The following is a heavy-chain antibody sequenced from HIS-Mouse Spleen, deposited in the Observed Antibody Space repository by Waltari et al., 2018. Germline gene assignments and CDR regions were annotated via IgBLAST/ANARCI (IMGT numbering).Heavy chain of an antibody. Sequence: QLQLQESGPGLVKPSETLSLTCTVSGGSLSSSSYYWGWIRQPPGKGLEWVGGIYYSGGTYYNPYLKSRVTISVDTSKNQFSLKLSSVTAADTAVYYCAREIPYSSSWYDWYFDLWGRGTLVTVSS. D-gene: IGHD6-13*01. V-gene: IGHV4-39*07. CDR3: AREIPYSSSWYDWYFDL. CDR1: GGSLSSSSYY. CDR2: IYYSGGT. J-gene: IGHJ2*01.